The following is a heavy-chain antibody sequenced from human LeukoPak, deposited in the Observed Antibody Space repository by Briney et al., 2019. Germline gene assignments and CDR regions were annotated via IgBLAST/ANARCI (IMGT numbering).Heavy chain of an antibody. J-gene: IGHJ3*02. Sequence: GASVKVSCKASGYTFTSYAISWVRQAPGQGLEWMGGIIPIFGTANYAQKFQGRVTITADESTSTAYMELSSLRSEDTAVYYCARGMTTVTRAAFDIWGQGTMVTVSS. D-gene: IGHD4-17*01. CDR2: IIPIFGTA. V-gene: IGHV1-69*13. CDR1: GYTFTSYA. CDR3: ARGMTTVTRAAFDI.